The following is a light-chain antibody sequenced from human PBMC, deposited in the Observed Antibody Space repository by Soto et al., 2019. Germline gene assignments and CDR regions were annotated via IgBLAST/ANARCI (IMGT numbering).Light chain of an antibody. CDR1: QSISSW. J-gene: IGKJ1*01. CDR3: QHYNSYSGT. V-gene: IGKV1-5*01. CDR2: DGF. Sequence: DIQMTQSPSTLSASVGARVTITCSASQSISSWLAWHQQKPWKAPKLRIYDGFSLEIGVPSRFSGSGSGTEFTLDITGLQPDDVATSDCQHYNSYSGTFGQGTKV.